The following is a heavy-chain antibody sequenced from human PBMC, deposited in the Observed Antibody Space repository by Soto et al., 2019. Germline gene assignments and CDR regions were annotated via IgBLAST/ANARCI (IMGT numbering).Heavy chain of an antibody. CDR3: TRHGGFNYGPGRGLDY. D-gene: IGHD3-10*01. V-gene: IGHV4-31*03. J-gene: IGHJ4*02. CDR2: IYYSGST. Sequence: PSETLSLTCTVSGGSISSGGYYWSWIRQHPGKGLEWIGYIYYSGSTYYNPSLKSRATISAGTSKNQFSLRLTSVTAADTAVYYCTRHGGFNYGPGRGLDYWGQGALVTVSS. CDR1: GGSISSGGYY.